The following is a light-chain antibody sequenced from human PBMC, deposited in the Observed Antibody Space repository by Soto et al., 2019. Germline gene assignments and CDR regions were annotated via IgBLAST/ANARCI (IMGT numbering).Light chain of an antibody. Sequence: DIQMTQSPSSLSASVGDGVTITCRASQSISSWLAWYQQKPGKAPKLLIYKASSLESGVPSRFSGSGSGTEFTITISSLQPDDFATYYCQQYNSYWTFGQGTRWIS. J-gene: IGKJ1*01. CDR1: QSISSW. CDR2: KAS. CDR3: QQYNSYWT. V-gene: IGKV1-5*03.